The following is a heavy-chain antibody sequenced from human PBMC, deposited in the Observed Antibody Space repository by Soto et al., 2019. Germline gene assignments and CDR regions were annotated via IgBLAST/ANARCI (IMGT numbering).Heavy chain of an antibody. Sequence: QVQLVESGGGVVQPGRSLRLSCAASGFSFSSYGMHWVRQAPGKGLEWVALISYDGSNKYYADSVKGRFTISRDNSKNTLYLQMNSLRAEDTAVFYCARAYGNAITDAFDIWGHGTVVTVSS. V-gene: IGHV3-30*03. CDR1: GFSFSSYG. CDR3: ARAYGNAITDAFDI. D-gene: IGHD2-8*01. CDR2: ISYDGSNK. J-gene: IGHJ3*02.